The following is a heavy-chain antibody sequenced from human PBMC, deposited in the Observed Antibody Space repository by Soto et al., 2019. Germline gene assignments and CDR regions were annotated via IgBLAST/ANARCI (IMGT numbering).Heavy chain of an antibody. CDR1: GFTFSNAW. J-gene: IGHJ6*03. CDR2: IKSKTDGGTT. Sequence: GGSLRLSCAASGFTFSNAWMSWVRQAPGKGLEWVGRIKSKTDGGTTDYAAPVKGRFTISRDDSKNTLYLQMNSLKTEDTAVYYCTTDRERYFDWLLSNPGVYYYYMDVWGKGTTVTVSS. CDR3: TTDRERYFDWLLSNPGVYYYYMDV. D-gene: IGHD3-9*01. V-gene: IGHV3-15*01.